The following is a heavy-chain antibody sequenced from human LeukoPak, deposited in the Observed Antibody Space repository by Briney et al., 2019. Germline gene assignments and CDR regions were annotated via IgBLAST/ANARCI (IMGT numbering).Heavy chain of an antibody. J-gene: IGHJ4*02. D-gene: IGHD6-19*01. CDR2: IYYSGST. Sequence: SETLSLTCTVSGGSISSSSYYWGWIRQPPGKGLEWIGSIYYSGSTYYNPSLKSRVTISVDTSKNQFSLKLSSVTAADTAVYYCARDRAVAGGRLWGQGTLVTVSS. CDR1: GGSISSSSYY. V-gene: IGHV4-39*02. CDR3: ARDRAVAGGRL.